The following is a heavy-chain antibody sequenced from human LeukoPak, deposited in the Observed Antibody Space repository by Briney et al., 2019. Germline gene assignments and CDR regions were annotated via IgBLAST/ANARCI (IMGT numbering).Heavy chain of an antibody. CDR1: GFTISSYA. D-gene: IGHD1-26*01. CDR3: AKDRRATLDWFDP. J-gene: IGHJ5*02. Sequence: GGSLRPSCAASGFTISSYAMSWVRQAPGKGLEWVSAISGSGGSTYYADSMKGRFTISRDNSKNTLYLQMNSLRAEDTAVYYCAKDRRATLDWFDPWGQGTLVTVSS. CDR2: ISGSGGST. V-gene: IGHV3-23*01.